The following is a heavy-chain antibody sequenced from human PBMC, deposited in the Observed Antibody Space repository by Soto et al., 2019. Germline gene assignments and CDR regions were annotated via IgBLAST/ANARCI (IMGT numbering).Heavy chain of an antibody. J-gene: IGHJ6*02. Sequence: SVKVSCKASGGTFSSYAISWVRQAPGQGLEWMGGIIPIFGTAKYAQKFQGRVTITADESTSTDYMELSRLRSEDTAVYSCARDGGSSSGYYYGMDVWGQGTTVTVSS. CDR1: GGTFSSYA. V-gene: IGHV1-69*13. CDR2: IIPIFGTA. D-gene: IGHD1-26*01. CDR3: ARDGGSSSGYYYGMDV.